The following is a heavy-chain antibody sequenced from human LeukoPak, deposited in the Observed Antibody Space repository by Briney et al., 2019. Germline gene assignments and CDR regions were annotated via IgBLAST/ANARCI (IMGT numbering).Heavy chain of an antibody. V-gene: IGHV1-69*13. J-gene: IGHJ6*03. Sequence: GASVKVSCKASGGTFSSYAISWVRQAPGQGLEWMGGIIPIFGTANYAQKFQGRVTITADESTSTAYMELSSLRSEDTAVYYCARGRAGYGDYDAYYYYMDVWGKGTTVTISS. CDR3: ARGRAGYGDYDAYYYYMDV. D-gene: IGHD4-17*01. CDR1: GGTFSSYA. CDR2: IIPIFGTA.